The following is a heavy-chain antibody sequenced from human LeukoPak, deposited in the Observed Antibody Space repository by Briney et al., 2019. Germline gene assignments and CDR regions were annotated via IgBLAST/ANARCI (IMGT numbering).Heavy chain of an antibody. Sequence: VQPGGSLRLSCAASGFPFSGYWMSWVRQAPGKGLEWVSVISGSGGRTYYADSVKGRFTISRDNSKNTLFLQMNSLRAEDTAIYYCAKHGEAYGDSKTDYWGQGTLVTVST. D-gene: IGHD4-17*01. CDR2: ISGSGGRT. CDR1: GFPFSGYW. J-gene: IGHJ4*02. V-gene: IGHV3-23*01. CDR3: AKHGEAYGDSKTDY.